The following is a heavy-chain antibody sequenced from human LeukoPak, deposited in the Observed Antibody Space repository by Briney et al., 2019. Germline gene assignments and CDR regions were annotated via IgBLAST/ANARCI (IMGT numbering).Heavy chain of an antibody. CDR1: GFTFSSYS. J-gene: IGHJ4*02. V-gene: IGHV3-21*01. D-gene: IGHD4-17*01. Sequence: PGGSLRLSRAASGFTFSSYSMNWVRQAPGKGLEWVSSISSSSSYIYYADSVKGRFTISRDNAKNSLYLQMNSLRAEDTAVYYCARDRATVTTNPRGVEDYWGQGTLVTVSS. CDR3: ARDRATVTTNPRGVEDY. CDR2: ISSSSSYI.